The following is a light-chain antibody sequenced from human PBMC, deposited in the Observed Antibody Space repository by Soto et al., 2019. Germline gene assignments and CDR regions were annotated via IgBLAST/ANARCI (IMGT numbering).Light chain of an antibody. CDR2: SSS. CDR1: QYINTW. Sequence: DIQMTQSPSTLSASVGDRVIITCRASQYINTWLAWYQQKPGRAPKLLIYSSSSLESGIPSRFSGSGSGSEYTLTISSLQSDDFATYYCQQYQGFPFTCGQGTK. J-gene: IGKJ2*01. CDR3: QQYQGFPFT. V-gene: IGKV1-5*03.